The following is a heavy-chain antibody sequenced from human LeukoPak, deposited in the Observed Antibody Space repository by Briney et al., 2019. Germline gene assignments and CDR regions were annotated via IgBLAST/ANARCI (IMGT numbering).Heavy chain of an antibody. Sequence: GESLKISCKGSGYSSTSYWIGWVRQMPGKGLEWMGIIYPGDSDTRYSPSFQGQVTISADKSISTAYLQWSSLKASDTAMYYCARHYDSSGYYSDYWGQGTLVTVSS. CDR2: IYPGDSDT. J-gene: IGHJ4*02. V-gene: IGHV5-51*01. CDR3: ARHYDSSGYYSDY. CDR1: GYSSTSYW. D-gene: IGHD3-22*01.